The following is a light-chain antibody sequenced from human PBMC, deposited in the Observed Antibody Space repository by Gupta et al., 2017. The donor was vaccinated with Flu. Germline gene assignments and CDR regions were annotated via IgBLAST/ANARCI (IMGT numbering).Light chain of an antibody. CDR2: KAS. CDR3: QQDNSYSRT. V-gene: IGKV1-5*03. J-gene: IGKJ1*01. CDR1: QSISSW. Sequence: MQMTPSPSTLSASVGDRVTITCRASQSISSWLAWYQQKPGKAPKLLIYKASSLESGVPSRFSGSGSGTEFTLTISSLQPDDFATYYCQQDNSYSRTFGQGTKVEIK.